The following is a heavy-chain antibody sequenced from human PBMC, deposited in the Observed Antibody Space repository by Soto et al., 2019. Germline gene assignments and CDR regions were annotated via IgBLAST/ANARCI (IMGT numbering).Heavy chain of an antibody. CDR1: GGSISSGGYS. CDR2: IYHSGST. CDR3: ARVGAAAGTGGWFDP. J-gene: IGHJ5*02. V-gene: IGHV4-30-2*01. D-gene: IGHD6-13*01. Sequence: SETLSLTCAVSGGSISSGGYSWSWIRQPPGEGLEWIGYIYHSGSTYYNPSLQSRVTISVDRSKNQFSLKLSSVTAADTAVYYCARVGAAAGTGGWFDPWGQGTLVTVSS.